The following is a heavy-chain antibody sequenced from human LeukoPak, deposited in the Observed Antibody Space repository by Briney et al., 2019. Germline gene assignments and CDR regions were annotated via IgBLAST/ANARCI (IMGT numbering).Heavy chain of an antibody. V-gene: IGHV3-21*01. CDR3: ARAVGIAARLDY. J-gene: IGHJ4*02. D-gene: IGHD6-6*01. Sequence: PGGSLRLSCAASGFTFSSYSMNWVRQAPGKGLEWVSSISSSSSYIYYADSVKGRFTISRDNAKNSLYLQMNSLRAEDTAVYYCARAVGIAARLDYWGQGTLVTVSS. CDR1: GFTFSSYS. CDR2: ISSSSSYI.